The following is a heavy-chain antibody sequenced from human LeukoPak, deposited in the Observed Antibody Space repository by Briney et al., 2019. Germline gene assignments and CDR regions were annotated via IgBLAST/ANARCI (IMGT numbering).Heavy chain of an antibody. V-gene: IGHV6-1*01. D-gene: IGHD2-2*01. CDR2: TYYRSTWYN. J-gene: IGHJ5*02. Sequence: PSETLSLTCTVSGGSISSDYWSWIRQSPSRGLEWLGRTYYRSTWYNDYAVSVRGRITVNPDTSKNQFSLHLNSVTPEDTAVYYCARRLTQYDCFDPWGQGILVTVSS. CDR1: GGSISSDY. CDR3: ARRLTQYDCFDP.